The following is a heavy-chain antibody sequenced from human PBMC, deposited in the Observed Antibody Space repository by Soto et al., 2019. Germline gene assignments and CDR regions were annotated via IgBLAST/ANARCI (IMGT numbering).Heavy chain of an antibody. CDR3: ARMDDYIWGSYRYRWGAFDI. CDR1: GGSFSGYY. CDR2: INHSGST. J-gene: IGHJ3*02. D-gene: IGHD3-16*02. V-gene: IGHV4-34*01. Sequence: SETLSLTCAVYGGSFSGYYWSWIRQPPGKGLEWIGEINHSGSTNYDPSLKSRVTISVDTSKNQFSLKLSSVTAADTAVYYCARMDDYIWGSYRYRWGAFDIWGQGTMVTVSS.